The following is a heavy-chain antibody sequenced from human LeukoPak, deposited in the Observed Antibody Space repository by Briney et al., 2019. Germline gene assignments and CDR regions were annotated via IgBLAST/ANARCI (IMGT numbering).Heavy chain of an antibody. V-gene: IGHV1-69*13. D-gene: IGHD6-19*01. J-gene: IGHJ3*02. Sequence: ASVKVSCKASGYTFTSYAISWVRQAPGQGLEWMGGIIPIFGTANYAQKFQGRVTITADESTSTAYMELSSLRSEDTAVYYCARDLDSSGWRKAFDIWGQGTMVTVSS. CDR3: ARDLDSSGWRKAFDI. CDR1: GYTFTSYA. CDR2: IIPIFGTA.